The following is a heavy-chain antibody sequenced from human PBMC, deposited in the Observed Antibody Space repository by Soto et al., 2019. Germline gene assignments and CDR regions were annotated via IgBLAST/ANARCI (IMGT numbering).Heavy chain of an antibody. CDR3: ARAGWVGERATVYGMDV. Sequence: QVQLQQWGAGLLKPSETLSLTCAVYGGSFSGYYWSWIRQPPGKGLEWIGEINHSGSTNYNPSLKSRVTISVDTSKNQFSLKLSSVTAADTAVYYCARAGWVGERATVYGMDVWGQGTTVTVSS. CDR2: INHSGST. CDR1: GGSFSGYY. J-gene: IGHJ6*02. D-gene: IGHD3-16*01. V-gene: IGHV4-34*01.